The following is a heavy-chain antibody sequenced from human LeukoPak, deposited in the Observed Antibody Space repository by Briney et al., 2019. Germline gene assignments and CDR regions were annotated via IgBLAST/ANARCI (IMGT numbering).Heavy chain of an antibody. CDR2: IIPVFGTA. J-gene: IGHJ4*02. D-gene: IGHD2-2*01. Sequence: SVKVSCKASGGTFSSYVITWVRQAPGQGLEWMGGIIPVFGTANYAQKFQGRVTIIADESTSTAYMELSSLRFEDTAMYYCAGMPKIPGSPDYWGQGTLVTVSS. V-gene: IGHV1-69*13. CDR3: AGMPKIPGSPDY. CDR1: GGTFSSYV.